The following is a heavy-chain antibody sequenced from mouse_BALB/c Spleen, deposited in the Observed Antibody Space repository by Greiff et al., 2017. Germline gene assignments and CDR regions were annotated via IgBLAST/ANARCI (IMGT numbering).Heavy chain of an antibody. CDR2: ILPGSGST. V-gene: IGHV1-9*01. D-gene: IGHD2-4*01. Sequence: QVQLKQSGAELMKPGASVKISCKATGYTFSSYWIEWVKQRPGHGLEWIGEILPGSGSTNYNEKFKGKATFTADTSSNTAYMQLSSLTSEDSAVYYCARCVSTMITRGSSWFAYWGQGTLVTVSA. CDR3: ARCVSTMITRGSSWFAY. J-gene: IGHJ3*01. CDR1: GYTFSSYW.